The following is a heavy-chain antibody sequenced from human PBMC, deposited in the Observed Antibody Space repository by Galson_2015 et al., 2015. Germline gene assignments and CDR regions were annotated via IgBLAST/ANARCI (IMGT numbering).Heavy chain of an antibody. V-gene: IGHV1-3*01. CDR2: INADYGNT. J-gene: IGHJ2*01. CDR3: ARLQYYYDSSGYLVRYFDL. Sequence: SVKVSCKASGHTFTNYTLHWVRQAPGQRLEWMGWINADYGNTKYSQKFKGRVTITGDTSASTAYMELRSLRSEDRAVYFCARLQYYYDSSGYLVRYFDLWGRGTLVTVSP. D-gene: IGHD3-22*01. CDR1: GHTFTNYT.